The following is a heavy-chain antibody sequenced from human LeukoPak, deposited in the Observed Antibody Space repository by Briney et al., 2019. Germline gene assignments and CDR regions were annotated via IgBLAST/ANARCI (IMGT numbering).Heavy chain of an antibody. CDR2: ISGSGGST. V-gene: IGHV3-23*01. J-gene: IGHJ6*03. D-gene: IGHD1-26*01. Sequence: GGTLRLSCAASGFTFSSYGMSWVRQAPGKGLEWVSAISGSGGSTYYADSVKGRFTISRDNSKNTLYLQMNSLRAEDTAVYYCAKEVGATRYYYYYMDVWGKGTTVTVSS. CDR1: GFTFSSYG. CDR3: AKEVGATRYYYYYMDV.